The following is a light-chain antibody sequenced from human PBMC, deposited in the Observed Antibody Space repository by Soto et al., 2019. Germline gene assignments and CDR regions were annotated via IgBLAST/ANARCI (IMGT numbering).Light chain of an antibody. CDR1: QNIGTN. Sequence: EILITQSPATLSVSPGERAILCCRASQNIGTNLVWYQQKPGQAPRLLIYGASNRATGIPDRFSGSGSGTDFTLTISRLEPEDFAVYYCQQYGSSGTFGQGTKVDIK. V-gene: IGKV3-20*01. CDR2: GAS. J-gene: IGKJ1*01. CDR3: QQYGSSGT.